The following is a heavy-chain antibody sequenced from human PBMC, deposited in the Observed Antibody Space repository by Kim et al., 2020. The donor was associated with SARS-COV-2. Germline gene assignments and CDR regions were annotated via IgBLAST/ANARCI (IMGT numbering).Heavy chain of an antibody. J-gene: IGHJ6*03. Sequence: GGSLRLSCAASGFTFSDYYMSWIRQAPGKGLEWVSYISSSGSTIYYADSVKGRFTISRDNAKNSLYLQMNSLRAEDTAAYYCARGPSDYDFWSGPSGYYYYMDVWGKGTTVTVSS. V-gene: IGHV3-11*01. D-gene: IGHD3-3*01. CDR2: ISSSGSTI. CDR3: ARGPSDYDFWSGPSGYYYYMDV. CDR1: GFTFSDYY.